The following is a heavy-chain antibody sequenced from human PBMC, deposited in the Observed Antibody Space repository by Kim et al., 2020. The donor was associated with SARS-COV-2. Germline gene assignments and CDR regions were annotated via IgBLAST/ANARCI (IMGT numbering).Heavy chain of an antibody. CDR3: ARAIEGAAAGIGWFDP. J-gene: IGHJ5*02. V-gene: IGHV1-18*01. Sequence: ASVKVSCKASGYTFTSYGISWVRQAPGQGLEWMGWISAYNGNTNYAQKLQGRVTMTTDTSTSTAYMELRSLRSDDTAVYYCARAIEGAAAGIGWFDPWGQGTLVTVSS. CDR2: ISAYNGNT. CDR1: GYTFTSYG. D-gene: IGHD6-13*01.